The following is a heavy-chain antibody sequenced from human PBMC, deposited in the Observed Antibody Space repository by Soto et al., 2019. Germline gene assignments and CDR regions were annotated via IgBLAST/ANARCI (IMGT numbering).Heavy chain of an antibody. CDR3: ARSFSTLDY. J-gene: IGHJ4*02. CDR1: GGSVSSYY. Sequence: PSETLSLTCTVSGGSVSSYYWSWIRQPPGKGLEWIGSILYSGSTNYNPSLKSRVTISVDTSKNHFSLKLSSVTAADTAVYYCARSFSTLDYWGQGNLVTVSS. V-gene: IGHV4-59*02. D-gene: IGHD3-3*01. CDR2: ILYSGST.